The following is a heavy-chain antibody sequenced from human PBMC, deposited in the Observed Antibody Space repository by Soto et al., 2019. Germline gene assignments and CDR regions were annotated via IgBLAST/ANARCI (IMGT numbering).Heavy chain of an antibody. V-gene: IGHV3-23*01. CDR1: GFTFSSYA. CDR2: ISGSGGST. Sequence: EVQLLESGGGLVQPGGSLRLSCAASGFTFSSYAMSWVRQAPGKGLEWVSAISGSGGSTYYADSVKGRFTLSRDKSTNTPYLQMNSLRAEDTAVYYCAKEDGDMITFGGVIEPIDSWGQGTLVTVSS. CDR3: AKEDGDMITFGGVIEPIDS. J-gene: IGHJ4*02. D-gene: IGHD3-16*02.